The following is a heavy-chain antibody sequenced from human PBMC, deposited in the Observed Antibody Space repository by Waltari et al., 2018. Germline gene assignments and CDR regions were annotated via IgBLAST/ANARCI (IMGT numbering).Heavy chain of an antibody. CDR3: ASEINYYDSSGTAFDY. J-gene: IGHJ4*02. CDR2: IIPIFGTA. CDR1: GGTFSSYA. Sequence: QVQLVQSGAEVKKPGASVKVSCKASGGTFSSYAISWVRQAPGQGLEWMGGIIPIFGTANYAQKFQGRVTITTDESTSTAYMELSSLRSEDTAVYYCASEINYYDSSGTAFDYWGQGTLVTVSS. V-gene: IGHV1-69*01. D-gene: IGHD3-22*01.